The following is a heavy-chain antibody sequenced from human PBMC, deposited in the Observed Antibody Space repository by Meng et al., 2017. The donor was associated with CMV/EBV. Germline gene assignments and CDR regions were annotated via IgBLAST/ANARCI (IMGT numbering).Heavy chain of an antibody. D-gene: IGHD3-3*01. CDR3: ARGNSHDFWSGYRYYYGMDV. Sequence: SETLSLTCTVSGGSISSYYWSWVRQPPGKGLEWIGYIYYSGSTNYNPSPKSRVTISVDTSKNQFSLKLSSVTAADTAVYYCARGNSHDFWSGYRYYYGMDVWGQGTTVTVSS. V-gene: IGHV4-59*01. CDR1: GGSISSYY. CDR2: IYYSGST. J-gene: IGHJ6*02.